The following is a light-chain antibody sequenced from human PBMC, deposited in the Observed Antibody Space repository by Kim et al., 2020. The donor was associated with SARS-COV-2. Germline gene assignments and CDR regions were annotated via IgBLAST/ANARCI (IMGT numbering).Light chain of an antibody. CDR2: DVT. Sequence: LTQPASVSGSPGQSITISCTGTSSDIGDYDYVSWYQQHPGKAPKLIIYDVTKRPPGVSNRFFASKSGNTASLTISGLQAEDEADYYCISYTGDNTYVFGTGTKVTVL. CDR1: SSDIGDYDY. J-gene: IGLJ1*01. CDR3: ISYTGDNTYV. V-gene: IGLV2-14*03.